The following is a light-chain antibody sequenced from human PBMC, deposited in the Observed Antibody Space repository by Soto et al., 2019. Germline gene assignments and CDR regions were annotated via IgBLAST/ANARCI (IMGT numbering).Light chain of an antibody. V-gene: IGKV3-15*01. CDR2: SAS. Sequence: TEMTQSPSTLSLSPGERATLTCRASQSVSNNLVWYQQRPGQAPRLLIYSASIRATGIPARFSGSGSETEFTLTISSLQSEDSALYYCQQYKNWPPWTFGQGTKVEV. CDR3: QQYKNWPPWT. J-gene: IGKJ1*01. CDR1: QSVSNN.